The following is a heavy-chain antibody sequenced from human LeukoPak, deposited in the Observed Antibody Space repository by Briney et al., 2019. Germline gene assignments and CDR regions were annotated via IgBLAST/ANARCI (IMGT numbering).Heavy chain of an antibody. CDR1: GFTFRNFW. CDR3: ARGDAFSGDH. J-gene: IGHJ4*02. V-gene: IGHV3-7*04. CDR2: INPEGNEK. Sequence: GGSLRLSCAASGFTFRNFWTSWVRQAPGRGLEWVANINPEGNEKYHVESVKGRFTISRDTPKSSLFLQMNGPRVEDTAVYYCARGDAFSGDHWGQGTLVTVSS.